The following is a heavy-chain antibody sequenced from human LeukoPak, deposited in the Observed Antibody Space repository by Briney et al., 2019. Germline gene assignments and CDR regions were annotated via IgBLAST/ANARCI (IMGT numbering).Heavy chain of an antibody. CDR1: GFTFDHYA. Sequence: GGSLRLSCAASGFTFDHYAMSWVRQAPGKGLEWVAFIRYDGSNKYYADSVKGRFAISRDNSKNTLYLQMNSLRAEDTAVYYCAKDALKPPPVAVTIFDYWGQGTLVTVSS. CDR2: IRYDGSNK. V-gene: IGHV3-30*02. D-gene: IGHD6-19*01. CDR3: AKDALKPPPVAVTIFDY. J-gene: IGHJ4*02.